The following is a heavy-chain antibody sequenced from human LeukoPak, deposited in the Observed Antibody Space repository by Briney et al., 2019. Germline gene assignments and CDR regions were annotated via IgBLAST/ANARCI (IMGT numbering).Heavy chain of an antibody. D-gene: IGHD2-2*01. CDR2: INSDGSST. Sequence: GGSLRLSCAASGFTFSSYWMHWVRQAPGKGQVWVSRINSDGSSTSYADSVKGRFTISRDNAKNTLYLQMNSLRAEDTAVYYCASFSASPPYCSSTSCYAIDYWGQGTLVTVSS. V-gene: IGHV3-74*01. CDR1: GFTFSSYW. J-gene: IGHJ4*02. CDR3: ASFSASPPYCSSTSCYAIDY.